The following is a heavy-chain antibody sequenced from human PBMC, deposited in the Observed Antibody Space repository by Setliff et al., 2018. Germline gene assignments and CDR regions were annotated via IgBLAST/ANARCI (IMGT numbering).Heavy chain of an antibody. CDR2: IWYDGSNI. CDR3: ARFAKCGGHCWNDY. D-gene: IGHD2-21*02. CDR1: GFTFSSHV. J-gene: IGHJ4*02. Sequence: GGSLRLSCAASGFTFSSHVMHWVRQAPGKGLEWVAVIWYDGSNIYYADSVKGRFTISRDNSKNTLYLQMNSLRAEDTAVYYCARFAKCGGHCWNDYWGQGTRVTVSS. V-gene: IGHV3-33*08.